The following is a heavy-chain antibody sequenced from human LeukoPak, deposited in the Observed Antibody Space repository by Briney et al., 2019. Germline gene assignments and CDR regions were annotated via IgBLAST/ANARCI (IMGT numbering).Heavy chain of an antibody. CDR2: INPSGGST. Sequence: ASVKVSCKASGYTSTSYYMHWVRQAPGQGLEWMGIINPSGGSTSYAQKFQGRVTMTRDTSTSTVYMELSSLRSEDTAVYYCARVSMDSSGYYYWSNHYGMDVWGQGTTVTVSS. D-gene: IGHD3-22*01. CDR1: GYTSTSYY. J-gene: IGHJ6*02. V-gene: IGHV1-46*01. CDR3: ARVSMDSSGYYYWSNHYGMDV.